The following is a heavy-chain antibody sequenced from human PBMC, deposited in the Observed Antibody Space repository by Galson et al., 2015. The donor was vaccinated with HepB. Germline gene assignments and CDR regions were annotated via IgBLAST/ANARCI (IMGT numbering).Heavy chain of an antibody. CDR3: ARDRVLRFLEWLPNPDAFDI. V-gene: IGHV1-24*01. CDR1: GYTLTELS. CDR2: FDPEDGET. D-gene: IGHD3-3*01. J-gene: IGHJ3*02. Sequence: SVKVSCKVSGYTLTELSMHWVRQALGKGLEWMGGFDPEDGETIYAQKLQGRVTMTTDTSTSTAYMELRSLRSDDTAVYYCARDRVLRFLEWLPNPDAFDIWGQGTMVTVSS.